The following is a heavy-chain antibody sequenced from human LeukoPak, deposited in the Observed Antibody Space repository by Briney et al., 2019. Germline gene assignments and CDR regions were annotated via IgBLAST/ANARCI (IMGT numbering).Heavy chain of an antibody. CDR3: ARAHMVRGFIHYYFDY. V-gene: IGHV3-7*04. J-gene: IGHJ4*02. CDR1: GFTFGGHW. D-gene: IGHD3-10*01. CDR2: IKQDGSEK. Sequence: SGGSLRLSCAASGFTFGGHWMSWVRQAPGKGLEWVANIKQDGSEKYCVDSVKGRFTISRDNAKNSLYLQMNSLRAEDTAVYYCARAHMVRGFIHYYFDYWGQGTLVTVSS.